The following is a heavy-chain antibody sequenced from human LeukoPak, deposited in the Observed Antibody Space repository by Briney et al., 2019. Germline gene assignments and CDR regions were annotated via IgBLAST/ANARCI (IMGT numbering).Heavy chain of an antibody. CDR2: IYYSGST. J-gene: IGHJ2*01. CDR1: GGSISSYY. D-gene: IGHD1-26*01. CDR3: ARVSGSYSNPYSDL. Sequence: SETLSLTCTVSGGSISSYYWSWIRQPPGKGLEWIGYIYYSGSTNYNPSLKSRVTISVDTPKNQFSLKLSSVTAADTAVYYCARVSGSYSNPYSDLWGRGTLVTVSS. V-gene: IGHV4-59*01.